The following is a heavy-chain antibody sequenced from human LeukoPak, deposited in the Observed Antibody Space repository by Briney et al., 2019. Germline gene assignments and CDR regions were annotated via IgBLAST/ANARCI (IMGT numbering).Heavy chain of an antibody. CDR2: INPSGGST. D-gene: IGHD3-22*01. CDR1: GYTFTSYY. Sequence: ASVKVSCKASGYTFTSYYMHWVRQAPGQGLEWKGIINPSGGSTGYAQKFQGRVTMTRDTSTSTVYMEVSSLRSEDTAVYYCARADSGQNWFDPWGQGTLVTVSS. CDR3: ARADSGQNWFDP. J-gene: IGHJ5*02. V-gene: IGHV1-46*01.